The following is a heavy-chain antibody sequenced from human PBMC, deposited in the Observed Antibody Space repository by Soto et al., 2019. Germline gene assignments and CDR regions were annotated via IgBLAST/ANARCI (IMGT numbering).Heavy chain of an antibody. CDR2: ISGSGGRT. J-gene: IGHJ4*02. CDR1: AFTFSSYA. V-gene: IGHV3-23*01. Sequence: PGGSLRLSCAASAFTFSSYAMSWVRQAPGKGLEWVSAISGSGGRTYYADSVKGRFTISRDNSKDTLYLPMNSLRAEDTPVFYWAEADSSNWNSAGFDCWGQGTLVTISS. D-gene: IGHD1-1*01. CDR3: AEADSSNWNSAGFDC.